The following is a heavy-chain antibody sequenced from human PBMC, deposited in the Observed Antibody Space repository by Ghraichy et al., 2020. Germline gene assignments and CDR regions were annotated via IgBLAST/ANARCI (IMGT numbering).Heavy chain of an antibody. D-gene: IGHD2-2*01. J-gene: IGHJ4*02. V-gene: IGHV3-15*01. CDR1: GFTFSNAW. CDR3: TRGYCSSTSCYIGY. CDR2: IKSETEGGTT. Sequence: GESLNISCAASGFTFSNAWMNWVRQAPGKGLEWVGRIKSETEGGTTDYAAPLKGRFTISRDDSKNTLYLQMNSLKTEDTAVYYCTRGYCSSTSCYIGYWGQGTLVTVSS.